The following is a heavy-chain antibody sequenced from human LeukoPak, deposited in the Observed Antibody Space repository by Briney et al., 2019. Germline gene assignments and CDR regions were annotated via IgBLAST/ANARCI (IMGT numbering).Heavy chain of an antibody. CDR1: GGSISSGGYY. CDR2: IYYSGST. V-gene: IGHV4-30-4*01. D-gene: IGHD3-3*01. J-gene: IGHJ4*02. CDR3: ARAVRGVTIFGVVIYFDY. Sequence: SQTLSLTCTVSGGSISSGGYYWSWIRQPPGKGLEWIGYIYYSGSTYYNPSLKSRVTISVGTSKNQFSLKLSSVTAADTAVYYCARAVRGVTIFGVVIYFDYWGQGTLVTVSS.